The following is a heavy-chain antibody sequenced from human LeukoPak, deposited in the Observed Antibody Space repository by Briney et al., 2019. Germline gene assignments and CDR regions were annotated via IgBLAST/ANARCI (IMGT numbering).Heavy chain of an antibody. J-gene: IGHJ6*03. CDR1: GGTFSSYA. D-gene: IGHD3-3*01. V-gene: IGHV1-69*13. Sequence: SVKVSCKASGGTFSSYAISWVRQAPGQGLEWMGGIIPIFGTANYAQKFQGRVTITADESTSTAYMELSSLRSEDTAVYYCARAPSYYDFWSGYRVYYYYYYMDVWGKGTTVTVSS. CDR3: ARAPSYYDFWSGYRVYYYYYYMDV. CDR2: IIPIFGTA.